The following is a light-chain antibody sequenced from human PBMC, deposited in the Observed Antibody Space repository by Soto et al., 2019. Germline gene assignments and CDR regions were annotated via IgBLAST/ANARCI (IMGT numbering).Light chain of an antibody. Sequence: DIQMTQSPSTLSASVGDRVTITCRASQSISYWLAWYQQKPGKAPNLLIYKASSLESRVPSRFSGSGSGTEFTLTISSLQPDDFATYYCQQYNNYWTFGQGTKVEIK. J-gene: IGKJ1*01. V-gene: IGKV1-5*03. CDR2: KAS. CDR3: QQYNNYWT. CDR1: QSISYW.